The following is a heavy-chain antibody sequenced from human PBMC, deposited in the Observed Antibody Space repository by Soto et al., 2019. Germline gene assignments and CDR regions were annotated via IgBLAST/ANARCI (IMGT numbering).Heavy chain of an antibody. CDR1: GGSISSSSYY. CDR2: IYYSGST. CDR3: ARPVGLRYNWNDGYAFDI. V-gene: IGHV4-39*01. J-gene: IGHJ3*02. D-gene: IGHD1-20*01. Sequence: SETLSLTCTVSGGSISSSSYYWGWIRQPPGKGLERIGSIYYSGSTYYNPSLKSRVTISVDTSKNQFSLKLSSVTAADTAVYYCARPVGLRYNWNDGYAFDIWGQGTMVTVSS.